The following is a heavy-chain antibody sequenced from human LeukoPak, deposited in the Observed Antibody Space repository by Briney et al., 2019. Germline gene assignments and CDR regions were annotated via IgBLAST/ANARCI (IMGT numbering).Heavy chain of an antibody. CDR3: ARSQSSSLIDY. CDR1: GFSLSAYG. D-gene: IGHD6-13*01. CDR2: IWYDGTSK. V-gene: IGHV3-33*01. J-gene: IGHJ4*02. Sequence: GGSLRLSCAASGFSLSAYGVHWVRQAPGKGLEWVAVIWYDGTSKDYADSVKGRFTFSRDNTKNTLYLQMNSLTVEDTAVYYCARSQSSSLIDYWGQGTLVTVSS.